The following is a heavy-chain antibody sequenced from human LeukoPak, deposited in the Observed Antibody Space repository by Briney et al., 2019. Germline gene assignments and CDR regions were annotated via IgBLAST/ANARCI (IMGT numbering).Heavy chain of an antibody. D-gene: IGHD1-26*01. J-gene: IGHJ5*02. CDR3: ARIINTGIYGRGWFDR. V-gene: IGHV4-39*07. Sequence: SETLSLTCSVSGDSISSGSYYWGWVRQPPGKCLEWIGSIYYDGSPYYSPSLQGRVTISIDTSKHQFSLQLNSVTAADTAVYSCARIINTGIYGRGWFDRWGQGTLVTVSS. CDR1: GDSISSGSYY. CDR2: IYYDGSP.